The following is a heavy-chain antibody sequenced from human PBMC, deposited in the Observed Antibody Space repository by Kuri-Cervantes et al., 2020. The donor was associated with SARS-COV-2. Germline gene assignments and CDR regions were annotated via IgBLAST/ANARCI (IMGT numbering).Heavy chain of an antibody. Sequence: GESLKISCAASGFTFHSYAMNWVRRPPGKGLEWVSSITGSGSGTFYADPVRGCFTIPRVNSNITLFLQMNSLTAEDTAVYYCARDDSSPSRPGYGYGMDVWGQGTTVTVSS. J-gene: IGHJ6*02. CDR1: GFTFHSYA. D-gene: IGHD6-6*01. CDR2: ITGSGSGT. CDR3: ARDDSSPSRPGYGYGMDV. V-gene: IGHV3-23*01.